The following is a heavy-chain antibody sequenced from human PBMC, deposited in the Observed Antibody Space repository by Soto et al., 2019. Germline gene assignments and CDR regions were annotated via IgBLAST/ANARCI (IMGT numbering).Heavy chain of an antibody. CDR3: VMSGFLEWLADYSYYHMDV. CDR1: GYTFTGYY. Sequence: ASVKVSCKASGYTFTGYYMHWVRQAPGQGLERMGWINPNSGGTNYAQKFQGWVTMTRDTSISTAYMELRRLRSDDTAVYYCVMSGFLEWLADYSYYHMDVWGQGITVTVSS. D-gene: IGHD3-3*01. V-gene: IGHV1-2*04. CDR2: INPNSGGT. J-gene: IGHJ6*02.